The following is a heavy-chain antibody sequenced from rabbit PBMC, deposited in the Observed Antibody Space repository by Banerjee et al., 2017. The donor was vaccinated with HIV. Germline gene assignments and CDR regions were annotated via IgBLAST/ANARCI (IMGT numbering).Heavy chain of an antibody. Sequence: QSLEESGGDLVKPGASLTLTCTASGFSFSSGYYMCWVRQAPGKGLEWIACIYVGNGEGTYYASWAKGRITISKASSTTVTLQMTSLTAADTATYFCARRNHDDGAHNLWGPGTLVTVS. V-gene: IGHV1S40*01. CDR3: ARRNHDDGAHNL. J-gene: IGHJ4*01. CDR1: GFSFSSGYY. D-gene: IGHD2-1*01. CDR2: IYVGNGEGT.